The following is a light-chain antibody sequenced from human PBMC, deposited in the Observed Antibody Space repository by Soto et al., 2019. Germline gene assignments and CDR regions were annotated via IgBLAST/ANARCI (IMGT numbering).Light chain of an antibody. CDR3: QSYDSSPSGAV. Sequence: QSVLTHPPSVSGAPGQRVTISCTGSSSNIGAGYDVHWYQQLPGTAPKLLTYASTNRPSGVPDRFSASKSGTSASLAITGLQAEDEADFYCQSYDSSPSGAVFGGGTKVTVL. CDR2: AST. CDR1: SSNIGAGYD. V-gene: IGLV1-40*01. J-gene: IGLJ2*01.